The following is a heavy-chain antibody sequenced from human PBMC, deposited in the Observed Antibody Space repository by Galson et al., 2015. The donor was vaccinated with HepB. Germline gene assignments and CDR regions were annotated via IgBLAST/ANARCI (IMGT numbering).Heavy chain of an antibody. D-gene: IGHD1-26*01. CDR3: ATVGIMGASMSHFRH. J-gene: IGHJ1*01. Sequence: SLRLSCAVSGITFSDYYMSWIRQAPGKGLEWVSYIGGISSYTNYADSVRGRFTISKDNAKNSVYLQLDSLRAEDSAVYYCATVGIMGASMSHFRHWGQGTLVSVTS. CDR2: IGGISSYT. V-gene: IGHV3-11*06. CDR1: GITFSDYY.